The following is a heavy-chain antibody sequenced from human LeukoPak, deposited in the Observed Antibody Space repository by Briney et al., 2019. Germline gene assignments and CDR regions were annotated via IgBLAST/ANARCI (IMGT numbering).Heavy chain of an antibody. CDR1: GFTFSTYD. CDR2: IAVAGDT. D-gene: IGHD2-2*01. Sequence: GGSLRLSCAAPGFTFSTYDFHWVRQAPGKGLEWVSAIAVAGDTSYSDSVKGRFTISRENADNSWYLQLHSLSAGDTALYYCIRECSGSASCPGGLFYDLWGRGTLVTVSS. CDR3: IRECSGSASCPGGLFYDL. V-gene: IGHV3-13*01. J-gene: IGHJ2*01.